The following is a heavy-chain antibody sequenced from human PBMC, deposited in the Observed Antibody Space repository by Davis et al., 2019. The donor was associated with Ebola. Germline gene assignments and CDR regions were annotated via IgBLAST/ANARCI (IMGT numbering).Heavy chain of an antibody. Sequence: GESLKISCAASGFTFSIYSMNWVRQAPGKGLEWVSYISSSSSTIYYADSVKGRFTISRDNAKNSLYLQMNSLRAEDTAVYYCTDYYYYGMDVWGQGTTVTVSS. CDR2: ISSSSSTI. CDR3: TDYYYYGMDV. V-gene: IGHV3-48*01. CDR1: GFTFSIYS. J-gene: IGHJ6*02.